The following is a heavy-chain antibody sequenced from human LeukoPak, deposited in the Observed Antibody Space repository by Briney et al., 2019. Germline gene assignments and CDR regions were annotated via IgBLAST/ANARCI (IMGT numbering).Heavy chain of an antibody. CDR3: ARGESITIFGVGHIDY. J-gene: IGHJ4*02. CDR1: GFTFSSYA. D-gene: IGHD3-3*01. Sequence: GRSLRLSCAVSGFTFSSYAMHWVRQAPGKGLEWVAVISYDGSNKYYADSVKGRFTISRDNSKNTLYLQMNSLRAEDTAVYYCARGESITIFGVGHIDYWGQGTLVTVSS. CDR2: ISYDGSNK. V-gene: IGHV3-30-3*01.